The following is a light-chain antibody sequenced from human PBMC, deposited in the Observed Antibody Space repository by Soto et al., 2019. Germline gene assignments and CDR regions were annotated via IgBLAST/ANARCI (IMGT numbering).Light chain of an antibody. CDR2: EDH. J-gene: IGLJ2*01. V-gene: IGLV6-57*04. CDR3: QSYDSSNVV. CDR1: SGSIASNY. Sequence: NFMLTQPHSVSESPGKTVTISCTRSSGSIASNYVQRYQQRPGSAPTTVIYEDHQRPSGVPDRFSGSIDSSSNSASLTISGLKTEDEADYYCQSYDSSNVVFGGGTKLTVL.